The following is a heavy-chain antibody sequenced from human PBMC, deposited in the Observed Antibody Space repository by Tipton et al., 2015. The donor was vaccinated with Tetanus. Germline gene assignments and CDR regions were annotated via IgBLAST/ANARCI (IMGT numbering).Heavy chain of an antibody. Sequence: GLVKPSQTLSLTCAISGDSVSSNSAAWNWIRQSPSRGLEWLGRTYYRSKWYNDYAVSVKSRITINPDTSKNQFSLQLNSVTPEDTAVYYCARRKYYYDSSGYQDNYYYYYGMDVWGQGAAVTVSS. V-gene: IGHV6-1*01. CDR2: TYYRSKWYN. CDR1: GDSVSSNSAA. CDR3: ARRKYYYDSSGYQDNYYYYYGMDV. J-gene: IGHJ6*02. D-gene: IGHD3-22*01.